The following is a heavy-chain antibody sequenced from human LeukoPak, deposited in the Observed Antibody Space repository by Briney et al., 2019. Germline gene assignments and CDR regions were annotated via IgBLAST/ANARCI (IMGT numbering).Heavy chain of an antibody. V-gene: IGHV4-34*01. J-gene: IGHJ4*02. D-gene: IGHD6-6*01. Sequence: PSETLSLTCGVYGSSFSGYYWSWIRQPPGKGLEWIGEINHSGSTNYNASLKSRVTISVDTSRKQFSLKLSSVTAADSAMYYCAREPGWTIAARLFDYCGQGTLVTVSS. CDR2: INHSGST. CDR3: AREPGWTIAARLFDY. CDR1: GSSFSGYY.